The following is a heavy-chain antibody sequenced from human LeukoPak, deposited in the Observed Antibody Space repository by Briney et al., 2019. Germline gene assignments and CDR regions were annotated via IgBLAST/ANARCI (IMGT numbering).Heavy chain of an antibody. CDR2: INHSGST. J-gene: IGHJ4*02. D-gene: IGHD3-3*01. Sequence: GSLRLSCAASGFTFSDYWISWVRQAPGKGLEWIGEINHSGSTNYNPSLKSRVTISVDTSKNQFSLKLSSVTAADTAVYYCARGGYFEGVASFDYWGQGTLVTVSS. V-gene: IGHV4-34*01. CDR3: ARGGYFEGVASFDY. CDR1: GFTFSDYW.